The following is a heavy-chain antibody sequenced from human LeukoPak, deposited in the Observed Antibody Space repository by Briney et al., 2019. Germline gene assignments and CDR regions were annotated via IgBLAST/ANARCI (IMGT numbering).Heavy chain of an antibody. J-gene: IGHJ4*02. Sequence: GGSLRLSCAASGFTFDDYAMHWVRQAPGKGLEWVSLISGDGGSTYYADSVKGRFTISRDNSKNSLYLQMNSLRTEDTALYYCAKTHREYYYDCSGYYAFPPDYWGQGTLVTVSS. CDR1: GFTFDDYA. CDR2: ISGDGGST. D-gene: IGHD3-22*01. V-gene: IGHV3-43*02. CDR3: AKTHREYYYDCSGYYAFPPDY.